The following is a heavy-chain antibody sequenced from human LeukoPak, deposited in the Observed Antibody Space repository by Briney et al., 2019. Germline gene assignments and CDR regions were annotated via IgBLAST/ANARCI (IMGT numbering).Heavy chain of an antibody. CDR2: INSDGSTR. CDR3: ARDSRGWTHDY. CDR1: GFTFSSYW. D-gene: IGHD3-10*01. J-gene: IGHJ4*02. Sequence: GGSLRLSCAASGFTFSSYWMHWVRQSPGEGLVWVSRINSDGSTRNYADSVRGRFTISRDNAKNTLFLQMNSLRAEDTAEYYCARDSRGWTHDYWGQGTLVTVSS. V-gene: IGHV3-74*01.